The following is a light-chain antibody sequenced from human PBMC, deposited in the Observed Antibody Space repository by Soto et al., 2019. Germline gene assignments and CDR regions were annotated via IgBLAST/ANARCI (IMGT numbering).Light chain of an antibody. CDR1: SSNIGSNT. CDR3: AAWDDSLNGGYV. CDR2: SNN. J-gene: IGLJ1*01. V-gene: IGLV1-44*01. Sequence: QSVLTQPPSASGTPGQRVTISCSGSSSNIGSNTVNWYQQLPGTAPKLLIYSNNQRPSGVPDRFSGSKSGTSASLAISGLQSEDEADYDCAAWDDSLNGGYVFGTGTKLTVL.